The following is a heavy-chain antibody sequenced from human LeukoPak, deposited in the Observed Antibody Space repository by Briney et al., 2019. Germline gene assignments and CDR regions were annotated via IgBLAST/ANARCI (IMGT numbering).Heavy chain of an antibody. CDR2: ISSSSSYI. J-gene: IGHJ4*02. Sequence: GGSLRLSCAASGFTFSSYSMNWVRQAPGKGLEWVSSISSSSSYIYYADSVKGRFTISRDNAKNSLYLQMNSLRAEDTAVYYCARDTAYYYDSSGYFDYWGQGTLVTVSS. V-gene: IGHV3-21*01. D-gene: IGHD3-22*01. CDR3: ARDTAYYYDSSGYFDY. CDR1: GFTFSSYS.